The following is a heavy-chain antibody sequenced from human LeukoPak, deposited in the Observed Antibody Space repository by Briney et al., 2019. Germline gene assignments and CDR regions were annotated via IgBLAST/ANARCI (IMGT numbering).Heavy chain of an antibody. CDR2: IKQDGSEQ. CDR1: GFTFSKYW. Sequence: PGGSLRLSCAASGFTFSKYWMSWVRQAPGKGLEWVGNIKQDGSEQYYVDSMRGRFTISRDNAKNSLYLQMSSLRAEDTAVYYCAGSTAGLDYWGQGTLVTVSS. D-gene: IGHD1-1*01. J-gene: IGHJ4*02. CDR3: AGSTAGLDY. V-gene: IGHV3-7*01.